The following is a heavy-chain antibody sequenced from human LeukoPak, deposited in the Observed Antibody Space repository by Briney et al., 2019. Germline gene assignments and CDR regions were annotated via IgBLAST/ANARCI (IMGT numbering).Heavy chain of an antibody. CDR3: VKEQGSGSYRTADY. Sequence: RGSLRLSCAASGFTFSSCGMHWVRQAPGKGLEWVAVITYDGDTTYFKDSVKGRFTISRDTSKSTLYLQMNSLGAEDTAVYYCVKEQGSGSYRTADYWGQGTLVTVSS. CDR1: GFTFSSCG. J-gene: IGHJ4*02. D-gene: IGHD3-10*01. V-gene: IGHV3-30*18. CDR2: ITYDGDTT.